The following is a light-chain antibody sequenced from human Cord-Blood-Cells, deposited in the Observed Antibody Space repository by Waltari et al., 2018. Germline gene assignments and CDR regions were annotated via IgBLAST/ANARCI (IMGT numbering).Light chain of an antibody. CDR2: DAS. J-gene: IGKJ4*01. CDR3: QQRSNWPLT. Sequence: EIVLTQSPATLSLSPRERATLPCMASQSVSSYLAWYQQKPCQAPRLLIYDASNRATGSPARFSGSGSGTDFTLTISSLEPEDFAVYYCQQRSNWPLTFGGGTKVEIK. V-gene: IGKV3-11*01. CDR1: QSVSSY.